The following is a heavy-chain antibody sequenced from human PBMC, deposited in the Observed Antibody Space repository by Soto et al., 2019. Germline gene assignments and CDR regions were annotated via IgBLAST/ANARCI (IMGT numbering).Heavy chain of an antibody. CDR2: IVVDSGNT. Sequence: ASVKVSCKASGFTFTSSAVQWVRQARGQRLEWIGWIVVDSGNTNYAQKFQERVTITRDMSTSTAYMELSSLRSEDTAVYYCAAGPGRITMIVVVTPPRYWGQGTLVTVSS. V-gene: IGHV1-58*01. D-gene: IGHD3-22*01. J-gene: IGHJ4*02. CDR3: AAGPGRITMIVVVTPPRY. CDR1: GFTFTSSA.